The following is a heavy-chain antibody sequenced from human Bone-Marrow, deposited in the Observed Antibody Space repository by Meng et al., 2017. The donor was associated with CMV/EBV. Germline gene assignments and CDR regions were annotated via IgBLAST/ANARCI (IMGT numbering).Heavy chain of an antibody. Sequence: GESLKISCAASGFTFSDYQMNWVRRAPGKGLGWVSYIARNRTIFYAGSVKGRFTISRDNAKNSLYLQMNSLRAEDTAVYYCARALYQLLSKGMVVWGQGTTVTVSS. V-gene: IGHV3-69-1*01. J-gene: IGHJ6*02. CDR1: GFTFSDYQ. D-gene: IGHD2-2*01. CDR2: IARNRTI. CDR3: ARALYQLLSKGMVV.